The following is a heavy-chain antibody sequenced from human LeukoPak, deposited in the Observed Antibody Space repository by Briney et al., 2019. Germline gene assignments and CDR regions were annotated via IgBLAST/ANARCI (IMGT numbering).Heavy chain of an antibody. Sequence: SETLSLTCTVSGGSISSYYWSWIRQPPGKGLEWIGYVYYSGSTNYNPSLKSRVTISVDTSKNQFSLKLSSVTAADTAVYYCARGNIPRYCTNGVCYPPFGMDVWGQGTTVTVSS. CDR2: VYYSGST. J-gene: IGHJ6*02. CDR1: GGSISSYY. CDR3: ARGNIPRYCTNGVCYPPFGMDV. D-gene: IGHD2-8*01. V-gene: IGHV4-59*01.